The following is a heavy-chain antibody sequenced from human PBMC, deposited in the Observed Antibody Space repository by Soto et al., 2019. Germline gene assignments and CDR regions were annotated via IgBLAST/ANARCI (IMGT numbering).Heavy chain of an antibody. V-gene: IGHV1-69*01. D-gene: IGHD1-26*01. CDR3: AREKWELLPLGYFDY. J-gene: IGHJ4*02. CDR1: GGTFSSYA. CDR2: IIPIFGTA. Sequence: QVQLVQSGAEVKKPGSSVKVSCKASGGTFSSYAISWVRQAPGQGLEWMGGIIPIFGTANYAQKFQGRITITAGESTSTAYMELSSLRSEDTAVYYCAREKWELLPLGYFDYWGQGTLVTVSS.